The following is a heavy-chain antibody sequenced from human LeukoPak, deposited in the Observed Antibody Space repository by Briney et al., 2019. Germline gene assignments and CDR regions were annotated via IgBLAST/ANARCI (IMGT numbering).Heavy chain of an antibody. CDR2: ISTSSTYT. CDR3: ARAQVVPAATYYYYYGMDI. D-gene: IGHD2-2*01. CDR1: GFTFSDYY. Sequence: PGGSPRLSCAASGFTFSDYYMNWIRLAPGKGLEWVSSISTSSTYTNYADSVRGRFTISRDNANNSLYLQMNSLRAEDTAVYYCARAQVVPAATYYYYYGMDIWGKGTTVTVSS. J-gene: IGHJ6*04. V-gene: IGHV3-11*06.